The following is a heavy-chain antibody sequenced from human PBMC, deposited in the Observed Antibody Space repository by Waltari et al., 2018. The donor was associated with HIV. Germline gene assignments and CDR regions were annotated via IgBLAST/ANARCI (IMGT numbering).Heavy chain of an antibody. CDR2: ISGDGKNK. D-gene: IGHD2-21*02. J-gene: IGHJ4*02. CDR3: AREVTSSKVMNY. Sequence: EVRLVESGGGPVQPGGSLRLSCAASGFTVRLYNMNWVRQTPGKGLEWVAYISGDGKNKYYADSVKGRFIISKDNGQNFLHLQMDRLSVDDSAKYFCAREVTSSKVMNYWGQGTPVIVSS. V-gene: IGHV3-48*03. CDR1: GFTVRLYN.